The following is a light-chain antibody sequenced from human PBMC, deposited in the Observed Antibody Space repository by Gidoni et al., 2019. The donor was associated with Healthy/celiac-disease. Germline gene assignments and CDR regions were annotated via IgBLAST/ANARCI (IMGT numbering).Light chain of an antibody. CDR3: QQYNNLPPT. V-gene: IGKV3-15*01. CDR1: QSVSSN. Sequence: EIVMTQSPATLSVSPGDRATLSCRASQSVSSNLAWYQQKPGQAPRLLIFGASTRATGIPARFIGSGSGTEFTLTISSLQSEDFAFYYCQQYNNLPPTFGQGTRLEIK. CDR2: GAS. J-gene: IGKJ5*01.